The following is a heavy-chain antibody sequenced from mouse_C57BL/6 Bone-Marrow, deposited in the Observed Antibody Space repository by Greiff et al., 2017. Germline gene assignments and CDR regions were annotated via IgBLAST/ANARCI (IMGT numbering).Heavy chain of an antibody. J-gene: IGHJ4*01. D-gene: IGHD2-4*01. V-gene: IGHV1-39*01. CDR3: GRGYDYDYAMDY. Sequence: VQLQQSGAELVKPGASVKISCKASGYSFTDYNMNWVKQSHGQSLEWIGVINPNYGTTSYNQKFKGKATLTVDQSSSTAYMQLNSLTSEDSAVYYCGRGYDYDYAMDYWGQGTSVTVSS. CDR2: INPNYGTT. CDR1: GYSFTDYN.